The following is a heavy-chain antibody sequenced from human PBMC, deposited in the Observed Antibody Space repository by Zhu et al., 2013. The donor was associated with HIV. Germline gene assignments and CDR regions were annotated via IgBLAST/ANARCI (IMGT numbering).Heavy chain of an antibody. CDR1: GDTFSTYA. CDR3: ARPTDYHDGGSGVDPYRAFDL. CDR2: INPLFGVA. J-gene: IGHJ3*01. D-gene: IGHD2-15*01. Sequence: QVKLVQSGAEVKKPGSSMKVSCKTSGDTFSTYAMTGCGRPLDKDVEWMGGINPLFGVAHYAQKFQGRVTITADQGTTTAYMELSGLTYDDTAVYFCARPTDYHDGGSGVDPYRAFDLWGQGTGVIVSA. V-gene: IGHV1-69*17.